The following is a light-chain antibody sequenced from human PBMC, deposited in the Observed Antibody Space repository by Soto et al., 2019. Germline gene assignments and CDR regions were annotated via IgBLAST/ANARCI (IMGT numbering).Light chain of an antibody. CDR1: QSISSY. J-gene: IGKJ1*01. V-gene: IGKV1-39*01. CDR2: AAS. Sequence: DIQMTQSPSSLSASVGDRVTITCRASQSISSYLNWYQQKPGKAPKLLIYAASSLQSGVPSRFSCSGSGKDFTLTISSLQPEDFATYYCQQSYSTPWTFGQGKKVEIK. CDR3: QQSYSTPWT.